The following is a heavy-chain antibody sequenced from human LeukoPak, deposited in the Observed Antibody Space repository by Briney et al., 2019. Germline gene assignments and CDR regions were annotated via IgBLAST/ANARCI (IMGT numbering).Heavy chain of an antibody. CDR3: ARGLQPDY. V-gene: IGHV3-48*01. CDR1: GFTFSSFS. CDR2: ITLSSSVV. D-gene: IGHD2-15*01. Sequence: GGSLRLSCAASGFTFSSFSMSWVRQSPGKGLEWVSYITLSSSVVYYADSVRGRFTISRDNAKNSLYLQMNSLRAEDTAVYYCARGLQPDYWGQGTLVTVSS. J-gene: IGHJ4*02.